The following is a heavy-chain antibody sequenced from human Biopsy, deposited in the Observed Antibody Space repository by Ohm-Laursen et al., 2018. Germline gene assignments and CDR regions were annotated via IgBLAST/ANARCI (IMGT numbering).Heavy chain of an antibody. CDR2: IKSESDGGTT. Sequence: YDWTWIRQPPGKGLEWVGRIKSESDGGTTDYAGPVTGRFTISRDDSKNTLYVQMNSLKTEDTAVYYCSTMATFWGQGTLVTVSS. J-gene: IGHJ4*02. CDR1: YDW. CDR3: STMATF. V-gene: IGHV3-15*01. D-gene: IGHD3-16*01.